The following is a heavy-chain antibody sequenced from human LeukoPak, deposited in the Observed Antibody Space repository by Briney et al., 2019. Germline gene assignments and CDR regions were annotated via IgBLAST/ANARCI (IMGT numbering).Heavy chain of an antibody. CDR3: APVNSWTYPDY. V-gene: IGHV2-70*04. D-gene: IGHD1-26*01. CDR1: GFSLSTSGMR. J-gene: IGHJ4*01. CDR2: IDWDDDK. Sequence: SGPTLVNPTQTLTLTCTFSGFSLSTSGMRVSWIRQPPGKALEWLARIDWDDDKFYSTSLKTRLTISKDTSKNQVVLTMTNMEPVETTPFFRAPVNSWTYPDYRGPGTLVTVSS.